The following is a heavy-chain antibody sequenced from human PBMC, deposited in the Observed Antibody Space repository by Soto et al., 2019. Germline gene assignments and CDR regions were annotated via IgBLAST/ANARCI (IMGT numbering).Heavy chain of an antibody. J-gene: IGHJ6*02. CDR3: ARTLWFGDGMDV. CDR2: IYYCGST. D-gene: IGHD3-10*01. Sequence: SETLSLTCTVSGGSIRSYCWSWIRQPPGKGLEWIGYIYYCGSTNYNPSLKSRVTISVDTSKNQFSLKLSSVTAADTAVYYCARTLWFGDGMDVWGQGTTVNVSS. CDR1: GGSIRSYC. V-gene: IGHV4-59*01.